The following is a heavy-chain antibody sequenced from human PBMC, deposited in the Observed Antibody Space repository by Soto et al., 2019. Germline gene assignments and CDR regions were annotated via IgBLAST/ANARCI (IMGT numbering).Heavy chain of an antibody. V-gene: IGHV1-3*01. J-gene: IGHJ4*02. CDR1: EYTFINYA. CDR2: INAANGDT. CDR3: ARGHYYDSSGYWDMDY. Sequence: ASVKVSCKASEYTFINYAMHWVRQAPGQRLEWMGWINAANGDTKYSENFQGRVTITRDTSASTAYMELSSLRSEDTAVYYCARGHYYDSSGYWDMDYWGQGTLVTVSS. D-gene: IGHD3-22*01.